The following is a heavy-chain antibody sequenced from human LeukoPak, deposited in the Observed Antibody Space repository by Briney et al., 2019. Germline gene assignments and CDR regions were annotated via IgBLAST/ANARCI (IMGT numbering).Heavy chain of an antibody. CDR3: AREQWLVRKGLDY. CDR1: GGSISSGDDY. J-gene: IGHJ4*02. V-gene: IGHV4-30-4*01. Sequence: SQTLSLTCTVSGGSISSGDDYWSWIRQPPGKGLEWIGYIYYSGSTYYNPSLKSRVTISVDTSKNQFSLKLSSVTAADTAVYYCAREQWLVRKGLDYWGQGTLVTVSS. D-gene: IGHD6-19*01. CDR2: IYYSGST.